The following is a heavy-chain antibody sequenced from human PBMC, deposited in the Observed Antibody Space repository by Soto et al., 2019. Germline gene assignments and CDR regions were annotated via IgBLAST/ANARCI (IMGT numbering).Heavy chain of an antibody. Sequence: PGGSLRLSCAAFGFTFSSYAMSWVRQAPGKGLEWVSAISGSGGSTYYADSVKGRFTISRDNSKNTLYLQMNSLRAEDTAVYYCAKGKRSSSAYYYYYMDVWGKGTTVTVSS. CDR3: AKGKRSSSAYYYYYMDV. J-gene: IGHJ6*03. CDR1: GFTFSSYA. CDR2: ISGSGGST. V-gene: IGHV3-23*01. D-gene: IGHD6-6*01.